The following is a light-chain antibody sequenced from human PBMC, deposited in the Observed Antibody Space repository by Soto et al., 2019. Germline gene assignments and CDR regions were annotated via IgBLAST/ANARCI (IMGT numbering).Light chain of an antibody. CDR3: QQSYSTPRT. CDR1: QSISSY. CDR2: AAS. Sequence: DIQMTQSPSSLSASVGDRVTITCRASQSISSYLNWCQQKPGKAPKLLIYAASSLQSGVTSRFSGRGSGTDFTLTISSLQPEDFATYYCQQSYSTPRTFGQGTKVEIK. J-gene: IGKJ1*01. V-gene: IGKV1-39*01.